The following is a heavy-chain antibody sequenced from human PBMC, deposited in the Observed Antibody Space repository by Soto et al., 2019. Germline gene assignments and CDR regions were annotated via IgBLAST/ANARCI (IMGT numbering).Heavy chain of an antibody. V-gene: IGHV1-3*01. J-gene: IGHJ4*02. CDR3: ATPQDYDGCLDS. Sequence: ASVKVSCKASGYTFTSYAMHWVRQAPGQRLECMGWINVGNGNTRYSQKFQGRLTLTRDTPANTAYLELNSLISEDTAVYYCATPQDYDGCLDSWGQGTLVTVSS. CDR1: GYTFTSYA. D-gene: IGHD3-22*01. CDR2: INVGNGNT.